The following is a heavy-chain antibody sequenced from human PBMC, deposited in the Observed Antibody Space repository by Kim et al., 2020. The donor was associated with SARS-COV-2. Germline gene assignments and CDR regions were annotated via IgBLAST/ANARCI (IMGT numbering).Heavy chain of an antibody. CDR1: GFTFSSYD. CDR3: AREQYYYDSSGYYHSGGFQH. D-gene: IGHD3-22*01. CDR2: IGTAGDT. V-gene: IGHV3-13*01. Sequence: GGSLRLSCAASGFTFSSYDMHWVRQASGKGLEWVSAIGTAGDTYYPGSVKGRFTISRENAKNSLYLQMNSLRAGDTAVYYCAREQYYYDSSGYYHSGGFQHWGQGTLVTVSS. J-gene: IGHJ1*01.